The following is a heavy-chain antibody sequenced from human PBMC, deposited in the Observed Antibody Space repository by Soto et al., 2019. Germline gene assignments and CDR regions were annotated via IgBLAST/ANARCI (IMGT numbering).Heavy chain of an antibody. CDR1: GFTFSIYW. D-gene: IGHD3-3*01. CDR3: ARGSHVDFWSGYYPYGMDV. Sequence: GSLRLSCAASGFTFSIYWMQWVRQAPGKGLVWVSRINSDGSSTSYADSVKGRFTISRDNAKNTLYLQMNSLRAEDTAVYYCARGSHVDFWSGYYPYGMDVWGQGTTVTVSS. V-gene: IGHV3-74*01. CDR2: INSDGSST. J-gene: IGHJ6*02.